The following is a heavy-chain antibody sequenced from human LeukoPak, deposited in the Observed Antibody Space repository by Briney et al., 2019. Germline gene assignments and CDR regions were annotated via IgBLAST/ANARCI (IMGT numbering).Heavy chain of an antibody. CDR1: GGSISSYY. CDR3: ARGLVHKLSKQTTVNKFPRYWYFDL. CDR2: IYTSGST. J-gene: IGHJ2*01. Sequence: PSETLSLTCTVSGGSISSYYWSWIRQPARKGLEWIGRIYTSGSTNYNPSLKSRVTMSVDTSKNQFSLKLSSVTAADTAVYDCARGLVHKLSKQTTVNKFPRYWYFDLWGRGTLVTVSS. V-gene: IGHV4-4*07. D-gene: IGHD4-17*01.